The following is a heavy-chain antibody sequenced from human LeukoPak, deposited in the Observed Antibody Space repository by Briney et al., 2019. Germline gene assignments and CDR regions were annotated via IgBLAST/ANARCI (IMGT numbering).Heavy chain of an antibody. CDR2: ISFIGNYI. CDR1: GFTFSTYN. J-gene: IGHJ5*02. D-gene: IGHD3-10*01. Sequence: KPGGSLRLSCAASGFTFSTYNMNWVRQAPGKGLEWVSSISFIGNYIYYADSVRGRFTISRDSANSSLYLQMNNLRAEDTAVYYCARGQEGVDGDLFDPWGQGTLVTVSS. V-gene: IGHV3-21*01. CDR3: ARGQEGVDGDLFDP.